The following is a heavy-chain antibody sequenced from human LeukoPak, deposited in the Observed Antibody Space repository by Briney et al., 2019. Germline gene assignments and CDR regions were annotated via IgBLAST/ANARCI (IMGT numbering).Heavy chain of an antibody. Sequence: ASVKVSCKASGYTFTGYYMHWVRQAPGQGLEWMGWINPNSGGTNYAQKFQGRVTMTRDTPISTAYMELSRLRSDDTAVYYCATSTAYDSSGYYYFDYWGQGTLVTVSS. V-gene: IGHV1-2*02. D-gene: IGHD3-22*01. CDR3: ATSTAYDSSGYYYFDY. J-gene: IGHJ4*02. CDR1: GYTFTGYY. CDR2: INPNSGGT.